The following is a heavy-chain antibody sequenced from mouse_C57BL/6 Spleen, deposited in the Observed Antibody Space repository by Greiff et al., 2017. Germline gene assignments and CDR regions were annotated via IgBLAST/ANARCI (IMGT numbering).Heavy chain of an antibody. V-gene: IGHV1-15*01. Sequence: QVHVKQSGAELVRPGASVTLSCKASGYTFTDYEMHWVKQTPVHGLEWIGAIDPETGGTAYNQKFKGKAILTADKSSSTAYMELRSLTSEDSAVYYCTRSTSRRSWFAYWGQGTLVTVSA. J-gene: IGHJ3*01. CDR1: GYTFTDYE. CDR3: TRSTSRRSWFAY. CDR2: IDPETGGT. D-gene: IGHD3-3*01.